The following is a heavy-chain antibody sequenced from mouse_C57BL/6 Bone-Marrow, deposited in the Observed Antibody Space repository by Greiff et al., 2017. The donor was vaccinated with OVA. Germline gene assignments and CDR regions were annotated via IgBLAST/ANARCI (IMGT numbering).Heavy chain of an antibody. D-gene: IGHD1-1*01. CDR1: GFTFSSYA. V-gene: IGHV5-4*01. J-gene: IGHJ1*03. Sequence: EVMLVESGGGLVKPGGSLKLSCAASGFTFSSYAMSWVRQTPEKRLEWVATISDGGSYTYYPDNVKGRFTISRDNAKNNLYLQMSHLKSEDTAMYYCARDRITTVVGDWYFDVWGTGTTVTVFS. CDR2: ISDGGSYT. CDR3: ARDRITTVVGDWYFDV.